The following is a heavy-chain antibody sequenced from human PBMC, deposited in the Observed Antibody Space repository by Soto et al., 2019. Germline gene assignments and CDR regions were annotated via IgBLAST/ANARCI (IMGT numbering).Heavy chain of an antibody. Sequence: GGSLRLSCAASGFTFSIYSMNWVRQAPGKGLEWVSYISSSTTIYYSDSVKDRFTISRDNAKNSLYLQMNSLRAEDTATYYCARDLYGDYAIDYWGQGTLVTVSS. D-gene: IGHD4-17*01. V-gene: IGHV3-48*01. CDR1: GFTFSIYS. CDR2: ISSSTTI. J-gene: IGHJ4*02. CDR3: ARDLYGDYAIDY.